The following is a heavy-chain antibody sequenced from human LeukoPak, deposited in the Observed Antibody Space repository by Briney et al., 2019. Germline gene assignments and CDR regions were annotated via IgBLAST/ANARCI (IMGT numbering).Heavy chain of an antibody. CDR2: IKQDGSEK. V-gene: IGHV3-7*03. D-gene: IGHD3-9*01. CDR3: ARGIDILTGYYKLAEYFQH. Sequence: GGSLRLSCAASGFTFSSYWMSWVRQAPGKGLEWVANIKQDGSEKYYVDSVKGRFTISRDNAKNSLYLQMNSLRAEDTAAYYCARGIDILTGYYKLAEYFQHWGQGTLVTVSS. J-gene: IGHJ1*01. CDR1: GFTFSSYW.